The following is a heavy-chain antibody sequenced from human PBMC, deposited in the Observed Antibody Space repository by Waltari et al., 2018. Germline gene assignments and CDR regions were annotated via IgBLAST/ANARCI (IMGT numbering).Heavy chain of an antibody. Sequence: VHLVESGGGLVQPGGSLRLSCAASGFTFRSYEMNWVRQAPGKGLEWVSKIDPSGATISHADSVEGRVTISRDNAKNSLFLQMNSLRVEDTAVYYCARGWNSGCHFDSWGQGTLVTVSS. CDR3: ARGWNSGCHFDS. V-gene: IGHV3-48*03. CDR1: GFTFRSYE. D-gene: IGHD6-19*01. CDR2: IDPSGATI. J-gene: IGHJ4*02.